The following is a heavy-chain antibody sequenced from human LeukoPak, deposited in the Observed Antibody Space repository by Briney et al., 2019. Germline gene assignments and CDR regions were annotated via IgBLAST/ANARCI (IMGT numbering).Heavy chain of an antibody. CDR1: GYSFTSYW. CDR2: TYPGDSDT. Sequence: GESLKISCKGSGYSFTSYWIGWVRQMPGEGLEWMGITYPGDSDTRYSPSFQGQVTISADKSISTAYLQWSSLKASDTAMYYCARHQTNYDSSGYYGLNDYWGQGTLVTVSS. V-gene: IGHV5-51*01. J-gene: IGHJ4*02. D-gene: IGHD3-22*01. CDR3: ARHQTNYDSSGYYGLNDY.